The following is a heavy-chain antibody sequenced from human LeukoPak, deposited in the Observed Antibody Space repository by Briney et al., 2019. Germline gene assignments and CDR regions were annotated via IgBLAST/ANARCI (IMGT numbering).Heavy chain of an antibody. Sequence: GGSLRLSCTASGFTFSSYAMHWVRQAPGKGLEYVSAISSNGGSTYYANSVKGRFTISRDNSKNTLYLQMGSLRAEDTAVYYCAELGITMIGGVWGKGTTVTISS. J-gene: IGHJ6*04. CDR3: AELGITMIGGV. D-gene: IGHD3-10*02. V-gene: IGHV3-64*01. CDR1: GFTFSSYA. CDR2: ISSNGGST.